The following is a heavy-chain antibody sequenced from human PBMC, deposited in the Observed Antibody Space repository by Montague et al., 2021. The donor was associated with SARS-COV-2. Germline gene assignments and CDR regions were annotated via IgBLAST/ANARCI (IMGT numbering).Heavy chain of an antibody. CDR2: IDWDDDK. CDR1: GFSLSTSGMC. D-gene: IGHD3-22*01. J-gene: IGHJ3*02. Sequence: PALVKPTQTLTLTCTFSGFSLSTSGMCVSWIRQPPGTALEWLARIDWDDDKYYSTSLKTRLTISKDTSKNQVVLTMTNMDPVDTATYYCAREYYYDSSGYYGYAFDIWGQGTMVTVAS. CDR3: AREYYYDSSGYYGYAFDI. V-gene: IGHV2-70*11.